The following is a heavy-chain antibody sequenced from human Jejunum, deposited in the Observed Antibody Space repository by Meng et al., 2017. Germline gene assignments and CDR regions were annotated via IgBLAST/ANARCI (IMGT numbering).Heavy chain of an antibody. V-gene: IGHV3-74*01. CDR1: GITFSSYW. CDR2: INNDGSST. Sequence: VQLGGAGGGLCASGGSLRLFCAAYGITFSSYWMHWVRHTPGKGLVWVSRINNDGSSTSYADSVKGRFTISRDNAKNTLYLQMNSLRVEDTAVYYCARYCSGGSCDHGFDYWGQGTLVTVSS. CDR3: ARYCSGGSCDHGFDY. J-gene: IGHJ4*02. D-gene: IGHD2-15*01.